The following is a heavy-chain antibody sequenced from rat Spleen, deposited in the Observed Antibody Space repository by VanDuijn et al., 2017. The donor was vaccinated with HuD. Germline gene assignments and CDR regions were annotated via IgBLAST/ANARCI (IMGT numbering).Heavy chain of an antibody. Sequence: EVKLVESGGGLVQPGRSLKLSCVASGFNFNDHWMGWVRQAPGKGLEWIGEINKDSSAIKYVPSLKDKFIISRDNAQNTLYLQMRKLGSEDTATYYCVREEIGVRDWGQGVVVTVSS. J-gene: IGHJ2*01. V-gene: IGHV4-2*01. D-gene: IGHD4-3*01. CDR1: GFNFNDHW. CDR3: VREEIGVRD. CDR2: INKDSSAI.